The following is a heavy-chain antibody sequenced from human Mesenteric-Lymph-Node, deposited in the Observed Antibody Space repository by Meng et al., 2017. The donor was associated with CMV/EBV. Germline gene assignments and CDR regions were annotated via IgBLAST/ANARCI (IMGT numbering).Heavy chain of an antibody. J-gene: IGHJ4*02. CDR3: AREGEDIVVVPAPFDY. CDR2: ISPNNGGT. Sequence: YTFTGYNMHWVRQAPGQGLEWMGWISPNNGGTYYAQNFQGRVTMTRDASITTAYMELTRLTSDDTALYYCAREGEDIVVVPAPFDYWGQGTLVTVSS. V-gene: IGHV1-2*02. D-gene: IGHD2-2*01. CDR1: YTFTGYN.